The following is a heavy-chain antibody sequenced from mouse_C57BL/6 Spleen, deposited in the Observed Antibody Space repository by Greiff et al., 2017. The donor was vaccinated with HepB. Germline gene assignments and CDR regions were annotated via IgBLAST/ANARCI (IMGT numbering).Heavy chain of an antibody. Sequence: QVQLQQSGAELVRPGTSVKISCKASGYTFTNYRIGWAKQSPGHGLEWIGDIYPGGGYTNYNEKFKGKATLTADKSSSTAYMQFSSLTSEDSAIYYCVYYDNDGGAMDYWGQGTSVTVSS. D-gene: IGHD2-4*01. CDR1: GYTFTNYR. J-gene: IGHJ4*01. V-gene: IGHV1-63*01. CDR2: IYPGGGYT. CDR3: VYYDNDGGAMDY.